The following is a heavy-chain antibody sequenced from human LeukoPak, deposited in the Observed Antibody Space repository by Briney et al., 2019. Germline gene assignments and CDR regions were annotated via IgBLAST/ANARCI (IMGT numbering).Heavy chain of an antibody. J-gene: IGHJ5*02. Sequence: SVKVSCKASGGTFSSYGISWVRHAPGQGLEWMGRIIPIIGITNYAQKFQGRVTFTADKLTSTAFMELSSLRSDDTAVFYCAREPVDVDYFDPWGQGTLVTVSS. V-gene: IGHV1-69*04. CDR1: GGTFSSYG. D-gene: IGHD3/OR15-3a*01. CDR2: IIPIIGIT. CDR3: AREPVDVDYFDP.